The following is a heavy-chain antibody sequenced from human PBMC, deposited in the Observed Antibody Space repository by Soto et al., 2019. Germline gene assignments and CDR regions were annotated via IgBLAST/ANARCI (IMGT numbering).Heavy chain of an antibody. V-gene: IGHV3-30*18. CDR2: ISYDGSNK. CDR1: GFTFSSYG. Sequence: GGSLRLSCAASGFTFSSYGMHWVRQAPGKGLEWVAVISYDGSNKYYADSVKGRFTISRDNSKNTLYLQMNSLRAEDTAVYYCANSGSVIIPYYYYYGMDVWGQGTTVTVSS. CDR3: ANSGSVIIPYYYYYGMDV. J-gene: IGHJ6*02. D-gene: IGHD3-3*01.